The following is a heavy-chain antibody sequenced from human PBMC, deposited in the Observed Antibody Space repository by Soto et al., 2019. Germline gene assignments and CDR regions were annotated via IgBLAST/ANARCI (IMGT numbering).Heavy chain of an antibody. D-gene: IGHD6-13*01. Sequence: QVQLVESGGGVVQPGRSLRLSCAASGFTFSSYGMHWVRQAPGKGLEWVAVIWYDGSNKYYADSVKGRFTISRDNSKNTVYLQMNSLRAEDTAVYYCARDLEEQQLVHWFDPWCQGTLVTVSS. CDR1: GFTFSSYG. J-gene: IGHJ5*02. CDR2: IWYDGSNK. V-gene: IGHV3-33*01. CDR3: ARDLEEQQLVHWFDP.